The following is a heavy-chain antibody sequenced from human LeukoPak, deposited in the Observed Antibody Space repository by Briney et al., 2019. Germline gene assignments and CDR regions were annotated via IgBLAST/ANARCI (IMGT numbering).Heavy chain of an antibody. D-gene: IGHD3-22*01. CDR3: ASGTTYYYDSSGYLGGY. CDR1: GFTFSSYS. Sequence: GGSLRLSCAASGFTFSSYSMNWVRQAPGKGLEWVSSITRSSYIYYADSVKGRFTISRDNAKNSLYLQMNSLRAEDTAVYYCASGTTYYYDSSGYLGGYWGQGTLVTVSS. J-gene: IGHJ4*02. V-gene: IGHV3-21*04. CDR2: ITRSSYI.